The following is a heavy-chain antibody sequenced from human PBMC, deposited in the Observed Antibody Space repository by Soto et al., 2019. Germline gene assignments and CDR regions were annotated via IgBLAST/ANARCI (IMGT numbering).Heavy chain of an antibody. CDR3: AKDRIWGGMTTIHYFDA. J-gene: IGHJ4*02. Sequence: GGSLRLSCVASGFTVDDYAMHWVRQAPGKGLEWVSGISANGDNVDYADSVKGRFTVSRDNAKNSLFLQMNSLRPEDTALYYCAKDRIWGGMTTIHYFDAWGEGTQVTVAS. CDR1: GFTVDDYA. V-gene: IGHV3-9*01. D-gene: IGHD4-17*01. CDR2: ISANGDNV.